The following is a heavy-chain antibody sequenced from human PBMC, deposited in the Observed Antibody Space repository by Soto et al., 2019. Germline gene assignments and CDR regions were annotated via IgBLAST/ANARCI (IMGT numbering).Heavy chain of an antibody. CDR2: MNPNSGNT. CDR1: GYTFTSYD. V-gene: IGHV1-8*01. D-gene: IGHD3-22*01. CDR3: ARGGYYYDSSGYPLYYYYGMDV. Sequence: ASVKVSCKASGYTFTSYDINWVRQATGQGLEWMGWMNPNSGNTGYAEKFQGRVTMTRNTSISTAYMELSSLRSEDTAVYYCARGGYYYDSSGYPLYYYYGMDVWGQGTTVTVSS. J-gene: IGHJ6*02.